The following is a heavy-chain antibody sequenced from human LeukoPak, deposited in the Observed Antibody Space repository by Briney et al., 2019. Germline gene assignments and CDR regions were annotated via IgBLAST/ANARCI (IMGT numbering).Heavy chain of an antibody. CDR1: GFTFDDYA. CDR2: ISWNSGSI. Sequence: GGSLRLSCAASGFTFDDYAMHWVRQAPGKGLEWVSGISWNSGSIGYADSVKGRFTISRDNAKNSLYLQMNSLRAEDTALYYCAKDQWLQHWGQGTLVTVSS. V-gene: IGHV3-9*01. D-gene: IGHD6-19*01. J-gene: IGHJ1*01. CDR3: AKDQWLQH.